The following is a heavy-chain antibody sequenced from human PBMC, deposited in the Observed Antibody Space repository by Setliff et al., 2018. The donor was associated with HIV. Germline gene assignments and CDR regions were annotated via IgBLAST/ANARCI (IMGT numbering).Heavy chain of an antibody. Sequence: GGSLRLSCAASGFIFSTYGMSWVRQAPGKGLEWVLAISGSTGWADYADSVKGRFTISRDNSKNTLYLQLTRLRAEDTAIYYCARLNWNDDYFDYWGQGTLVTVSS. CDR3: ARLNWNDDYFDY. CDR1: GFIFSTYG. V-gene: IGHV3-23*01. CDR2: ISGSTGWA. D-gene: IGHD1-1*01. J-gene: IGHJ4*02.